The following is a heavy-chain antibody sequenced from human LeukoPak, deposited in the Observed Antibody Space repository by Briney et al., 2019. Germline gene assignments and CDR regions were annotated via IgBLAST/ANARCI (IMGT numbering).Heavy chain of an antibody. V-gene: IGHV4-61*01. CDR3: ARVAVAAREYFDY. CDR2: IYYSGST. Sequence: PSETLSLTCTVSGGSISSNSYYWSWIRQSPGKGLEWIGYIYYSGSTNYNPSLKSRVTISVDTSKNQFSLKLSSVTAADTAVYYCARVAVAAREYFDYWGQGTLVTVSS. D-gene: IGHD6-19*01. CDR1: GGSISSNSYY. J-gene: IGHJ4*02.